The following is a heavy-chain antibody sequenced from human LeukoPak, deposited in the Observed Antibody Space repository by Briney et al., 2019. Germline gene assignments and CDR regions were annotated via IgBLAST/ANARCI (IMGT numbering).Heavy chain of an antibody. CDR3: AIHTGTNSFFDF. CDR2: IHPNSGDT. CDR1: GYTFIGYY. J-gene: IGHJ4*02. V-gene: IGHV1-2*02. D-gene: IGHD3-10*01. Sequence: ASVTVSFKASGYTFIGYYMHWVRQAPGQGLEWMGWIHPNSGDTNYAQSFQGRVTMTRDTSINTANMELSRLRSNDTAIYYCAIHTGTNSFFDFWGQGTLVTVSS.